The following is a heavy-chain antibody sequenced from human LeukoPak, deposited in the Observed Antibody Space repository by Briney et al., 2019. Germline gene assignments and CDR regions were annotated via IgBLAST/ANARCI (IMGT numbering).Heavy chain of an antibody. CDR3: ARRGYYDSSGYLPTRRGAFDI. V-gene: IGHV4-4*07. CDR2: IYTSGST. J-gene: IGHJ3*02. D-gene: IGHD3-22*01. Sequence: SETLSLTCTVSGGSISSYYWSWIRQPAGKGLEWIGRIYTSGSTNYNPSLKSRVTISVDTSKNQFSLKLSSVTAADTAVYYCARRGYYDSSGYLPTRRGAFDIWGQGTMVTVSS. CDR1: GGSISSYY.